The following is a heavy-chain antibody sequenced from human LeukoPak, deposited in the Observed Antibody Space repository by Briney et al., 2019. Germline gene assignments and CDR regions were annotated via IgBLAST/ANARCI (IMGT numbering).Heavy chain of an antibody. D-gene: IGHD6-19*01. CDR1: GGSFSGYY. Sequence: SETLSLTCAVYGGSFSGYYWSCIRQPPGKGLEWIGETNHSGSTNYNPSLKSRVTISVDTSKNQFSLKLSSVTAADTAVYYCARRSIAVAGSNWFDPWGQGTLVTVSS. J-gene: IGHJ5*02. CDR3: ARRSIAVAGSNWFDP. CDR2: TNHSGST. V-gene: IGHV4-34*01.